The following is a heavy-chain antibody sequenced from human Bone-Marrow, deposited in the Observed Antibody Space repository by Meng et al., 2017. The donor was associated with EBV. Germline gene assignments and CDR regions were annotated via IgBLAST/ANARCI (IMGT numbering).Heavy chain of an antibody. D-gene: IGHD6-19*01. J-gene: IGHJ4*02. CDR2: MNPDSGDT. V-gene: IGHV1-8*01. CDR1: GYPVTRYD. Sequence: VYLGQVGGGVKKPGASVTVSCKASGYPVTRYDINWVRQAPGQGLEWMGWMNPDSGDTGYVQKLQGRVTMTRNISINTAYMDLTSLRAEDTAVYYCAREVNSVSSGFFNYWGQGTLVTVSS. CDR3: AREVNSVSSGFFNY.